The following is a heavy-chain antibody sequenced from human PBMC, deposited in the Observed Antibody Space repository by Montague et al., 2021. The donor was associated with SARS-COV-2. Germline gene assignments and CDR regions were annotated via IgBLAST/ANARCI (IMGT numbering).Heavy chain of an antibody. D-gene: IGHD1-1*01. CDR1: GFTFDDYA. CDR2: ISWNSGRI. J-gene: IGHJ6*02. CDR3: AKGTTTGYFYGMDV. Sequence: SLRLSCAASGFTFDDYATHWVRQVPGKGLEWVSGISWNSGRIGYVDSVRGRFTISRDNAKNSLYLQMNSLRAEDTALYFCAKGTTTGYFYGMDVWGQGTTVTVSS. V-gene: IGHV3-9*01.